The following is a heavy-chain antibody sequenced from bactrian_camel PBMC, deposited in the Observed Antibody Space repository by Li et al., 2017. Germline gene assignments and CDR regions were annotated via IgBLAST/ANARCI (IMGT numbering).Heavy chain of an antibody. V-gene: IGHV3S53*01. Sequence: VQLVESGGGSVEVGGSLTLSCVASAAMYAMAWFRQAPGKEREGVAAIDSDGSTSYTDSVKGRFTISHDDAKNILYLQMNSLKPEDTARYHCAELCVIDGRTVLEIESNYDGPGTQVTVS. CDR1: AAMYA. CDR2: IDSDGST. D-gene: IGHD1*01. J-gene: IGHJ4*01.